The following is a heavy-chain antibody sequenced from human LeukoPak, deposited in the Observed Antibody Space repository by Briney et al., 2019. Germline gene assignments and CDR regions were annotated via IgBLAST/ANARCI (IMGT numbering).Heavy chain of an antibody. Sequence: SETLSLTCAVYGGSFSGYYWSWIRQPPGKGLEWIGEINHSGSTNYNPSLKSRVTISVDTSKNQFSLKLSSVTAADTAVYYCARRRVYGDLGFDYWGQGTLVTVSS. J-gene: IGHJ4*02. D-gene: IGHD4-17*01. V-gene: IGHV4-34*01. CDR3: ARRRVYGDLGFDY. CDR2: INHSGST. CDR1: GGSFSGYY.